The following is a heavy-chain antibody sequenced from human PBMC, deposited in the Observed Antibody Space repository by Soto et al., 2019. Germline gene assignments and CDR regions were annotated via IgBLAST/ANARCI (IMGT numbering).Heavy chain of an antibody. CDR3: ASGYGGNDAFDI. CDR2: IYSGGST. J-gene: IGHJ3*02. V-gene: IGHV3-66*01. D-gene: IGHD4-17*01. Sequence: GGSRLSCAASGLTVSSNYMSWVRQAPGKGLEWVSVIYSGGSTYYADSVKGRFTISIDNSKNTLYLQMNSLRAEDTAVYYCASGYGGNDAFDIWGQGTMVTVSS. CDR1: GLTVSSNY.